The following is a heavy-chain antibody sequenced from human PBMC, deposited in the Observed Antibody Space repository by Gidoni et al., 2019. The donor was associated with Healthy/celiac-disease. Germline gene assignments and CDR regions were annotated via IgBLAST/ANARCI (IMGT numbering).Heavy chain of an antibody. D-gene: IGHD6-19*01. CDR3: ARASLEQWLGPS. J-gene: IGHJ3*01. Sequence: QVQLQESGPGLVKPSGTLSPTCAVSGGPISRSNRWSWVRPPPGKGLEWIGEIYHSGSTNYNPSLKSRVTISVDKSKNQFSLKLSAVTAADTAVYYCARASLEQWLGPSWGQGTMVTVSS. V-gene: IGHV4-4*02. CDR1: GGPISRSNR. CDR2: IYHSGST.